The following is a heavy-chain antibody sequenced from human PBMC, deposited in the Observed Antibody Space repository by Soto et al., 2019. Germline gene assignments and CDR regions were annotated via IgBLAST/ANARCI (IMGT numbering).Heavy chain of an antibody. CDR3: AREPSSYGGNSGGNIDY. CDR1: GGSISSGGYY. V-gene: IGHV4-31*03. CDR2: IYYSGST. J-gene: IGHJ4*02. Sequence: QVQLQESGPGLVKPSQTLSLTCTVSGGSISSGGYYWSWIRQHPGKGLEWIGYIYYSGSTYYNPSLKSRGTISGDTSKHQFSLKLSSVTAADTAVYYCAREPSSYGGNSGGNIDYWGPGTLVTVSS. D-gene: IGHD4-17*01.